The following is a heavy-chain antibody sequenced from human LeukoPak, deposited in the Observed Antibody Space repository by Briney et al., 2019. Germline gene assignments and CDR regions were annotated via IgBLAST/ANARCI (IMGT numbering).Heavy chain of an antibody. CDR2: INPSGGST. CDR3: AREAEDSSGPSYYFDY. V-gene: IGHV1-46*01. Sequence: ASVKVSCKASGYTFTSYYMHWVRQAPGQGLEWMGIINPSGGSTSYAQKFQGRVTMTRDMSTTTVYMELTSLRSDDTAVYYCAREAEDSSGPSYYFDYWGQGTLVTVSS. CDR1: GYTFTSYY. J-gene: IGHJ4*02. D-gene: IGHD6-19*01.